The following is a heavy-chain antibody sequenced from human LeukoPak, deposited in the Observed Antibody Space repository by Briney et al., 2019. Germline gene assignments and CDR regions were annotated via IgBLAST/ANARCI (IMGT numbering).Heavy chain of an antibody. J-gene: IGHJ4*02. CDR2: IWSDKSNK. CDR3: AKDAQRGFDYSNSLEY. V-gene: IGHV3-33*06. CDR1: GFTFNHHA. D-gene: IGHD4-11*01. Sequence: PGGSLRLSCAASGFTFNHHAMHWVRQAPGKGLEWVAVIWSDKSNKFYADSVRGRFTISRDDSRKTVYLQMDTMTVEDTAVYYCAKDAQRGFDYSNSLEYWGQGALVTVAS.